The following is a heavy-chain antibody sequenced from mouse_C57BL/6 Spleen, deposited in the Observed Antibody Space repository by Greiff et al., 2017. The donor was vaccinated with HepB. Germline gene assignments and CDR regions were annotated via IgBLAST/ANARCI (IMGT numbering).Heavy chain of an antibody. J-gene: IGHJ4*01. Sequence: EVKLVESGGGLVKPGGSLKLSCAASGFTFSSYTMSWVRQTPEKTLEWVATISGGGGNTYYPDSVKGRFTISRDNAKNTLYLQMSSLRSEDTALYYCASPITTVVANYAMDYWGQGTSVTVSS. CDR2: ISGGGGNT. CDR3: ASPITTVVANYAMDY. CDR1: GFTFSSYT. D-gene: IGHD1-1*01. V-gene: IGHV5-9*01.